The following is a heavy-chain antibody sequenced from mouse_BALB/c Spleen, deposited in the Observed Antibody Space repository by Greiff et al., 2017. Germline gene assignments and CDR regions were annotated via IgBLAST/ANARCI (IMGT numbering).Heavy chain of an antibody. CDR3: ARGGDGYYGMDY. D-gene: IGHD2-3*01. CDR2: ISYDGSN. CDR1: GYSITSGYY. Sequence: DVQLQESGPGLVKPSQSLSLTCSVTGYSITSGYYWNWIRQFPGNKLEWMGYISYDGSNNYNPSLKNRISITRDTSKNQFFLKLNSVTTEDTATYYCARGGDGYYGMDYWGQGTSVTVSS. V-gene: IGHV3-6*02. J-gene: IGHJ4*01.